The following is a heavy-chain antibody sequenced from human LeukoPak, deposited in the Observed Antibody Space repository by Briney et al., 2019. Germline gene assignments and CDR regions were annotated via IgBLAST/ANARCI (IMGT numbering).Heavy chain of an antibody. V-gene: IGHV4-59*01. CDR3: ARIFGVVIPDAFDI. CDR1: GGSISSYY. D-gene: IGHD3-3*01. Sequence: PSETLSLTCTVSGGSISSYYWSWIRQPPGKGLEWIGYIYYSGSTNYNPSLKSRVTISVDTSKNQFSLKLSSVTAADTAVYYCARIFGVVIPDAFDIWGQGTMVTVSS. CDR2: IYYSGST. J-gene: IGHJ3*02.